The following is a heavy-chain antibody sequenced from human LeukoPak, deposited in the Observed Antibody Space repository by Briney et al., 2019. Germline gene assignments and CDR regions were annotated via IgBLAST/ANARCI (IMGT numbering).Heavy chain of an antibody. D-gene: IGHD3-22*01. Sequence: GGSLRLSCAASGFTFSSHAMHWVRQAPGKGLEWVTFISNDGSIKYFADSVKGRFTISRDDSKSIAYLQMNSLKTEDTAVYYCTTYYYDSSGYYPMWFDPWGQGTLVTVSS. CDR2: ISNDGSIK. J-gene: IGHJ5*02. V-gene: IGHV3-30-3*01. CDR3: TTYYYDSSGYYPMWFDP. CDR1: GFTFSSHA.